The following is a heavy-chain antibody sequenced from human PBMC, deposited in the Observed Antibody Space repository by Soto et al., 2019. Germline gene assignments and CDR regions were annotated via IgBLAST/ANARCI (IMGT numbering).Heavy chain of an antibody. CDR2: IIPILGIA. J-gene: IGHJ6*03. D-gene: IGHD1-7*01. V-gene: IGHV1-69*02. CDR1: GGTFISYT. CDR3: ASKTGTTFEGYYYYMDV. Sequence: ASVKVSCKASGGTFISYTISWVRQAPAQGLEWMGRIIPILGIANYAQKFQGRVTITADKSTSKAYMELSSLRTEDTAVYYCASKTGTTFEGYYYYMDVWGKGTTVTVSS.